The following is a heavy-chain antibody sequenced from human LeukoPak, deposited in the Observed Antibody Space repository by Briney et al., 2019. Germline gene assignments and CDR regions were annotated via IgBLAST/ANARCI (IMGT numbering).Heavy chain of an antibody. CDR3: ARVAGSIDY. CDR1: GYAFTTYD. D-gene: IGHD6-19*01. Sequence: ASVNVSCKASGYAFTTYDINWVRQAPGQGLEWMGWMNPNSGYTGYAQKFQGRVTITRDTSISTAYMEMSSQRSEDTAVYYCARVAGSIDYWGQGTLVTVSS. V-gene: IGHV1-8*03. CDR2: MNPNSGYT. J-gene: IGHJ4*02.